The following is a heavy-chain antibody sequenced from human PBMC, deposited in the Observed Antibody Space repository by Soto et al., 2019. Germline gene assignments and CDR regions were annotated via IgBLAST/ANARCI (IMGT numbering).Heavy chain of an antibody. CDR2: INHTGGS. CDR3: AREVGYYSATRRNLYFDY. D-gene: IGHD2-2*01. J-gene: IGHJ4*02. V-gene: IGHV4-34*01. CDR1: GGSFSGYY. Sequence: TLSLTCSVSGGSFSGYYWSWFRRPPGKGLEWIGDINHTGGSNYNPSLKSRVMISVDTAKTQFSLNVTSVTAADTAVYYCAREVGYYSATRRNLYFDYWGPGTLVTVSS.